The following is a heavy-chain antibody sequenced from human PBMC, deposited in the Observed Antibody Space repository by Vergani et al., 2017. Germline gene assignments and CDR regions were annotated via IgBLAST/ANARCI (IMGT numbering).Heavy chain of an antibody. V-gene: IGHV4-31*03. J-gene: IGHJ4*02. Sequence: QVQLQESGPGLVQPSQTLSLTCTVSCGSISSRGYYWSWIRQHPGKGLEWIGYIYYSGSTYYNPSLKSRVTISVDTSKNQFSLKLSSVTAADTAVYYCARDSRYGSGSYFYFDYWGQGTLVTVSS. CDR2: IYYSGST. D-gene: IGHD3-10*01. CDR1: CGSISSRGYY. CDR3: ARDSRYGSGSYFYFDY.